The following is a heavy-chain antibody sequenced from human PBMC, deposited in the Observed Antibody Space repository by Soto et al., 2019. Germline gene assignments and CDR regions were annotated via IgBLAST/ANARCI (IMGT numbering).Heavy chain of an antibody. V-gene: IGHV4-31*03. D-gene: IGHD5-12*01. J-gene: IGHJ4*02. CDR3: ARDRGATLFDF. CDR1: GASISSGDYY. Sequence: QVQLQESGPGLVKPSQTLSLTCTVSGASISSGDYYWSWIRQHPGRGLEWIGYIFYTGGTFYTPSLKSRVTTSVDTSKNHFSLKLTSVTAAATAVYFCARDRGATLFDFWGRGTLVTVSS. CDR2: IFYTGGT.